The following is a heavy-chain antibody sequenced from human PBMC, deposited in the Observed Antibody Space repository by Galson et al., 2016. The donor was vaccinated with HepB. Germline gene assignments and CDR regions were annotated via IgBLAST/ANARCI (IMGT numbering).Heavy chain of an antibody. D-gene: IGHD2-15*01. V-gene: IGHV1-69*01. J-gene: IGHJ4*02. CDR2: IIPIFGTT. Sequence: SCKASGGTFSNYAISWVRQAPGQGLEWMGGIIPIFGTTEDEQNFQGRVTITADESTSTAYMELSSLRSEDTAVYYCARDVGSFDYWGQGTLVTVSS. CDR3: ARDVGSFDY. CDR1: GGTFSNYA.